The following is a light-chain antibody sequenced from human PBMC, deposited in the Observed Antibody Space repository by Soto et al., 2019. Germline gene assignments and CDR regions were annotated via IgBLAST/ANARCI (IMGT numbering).Light chain of an antibody. CDR2: GAS. J-gene: IGKJ3*01. V-gene: IGKV3-20*01. CDR1: ESVSTSY. CDR3: QHYGTSAL. Sequence: EIVLTQSPGTLSLSPGERATLSCRASESVSTSYLAWYQQKPGQAPRLLIYGASGRAPGIPDRFSVIASGTDFTLTISRLEPEDFAVYYCQHYGTSALFGPGTKVDIK.